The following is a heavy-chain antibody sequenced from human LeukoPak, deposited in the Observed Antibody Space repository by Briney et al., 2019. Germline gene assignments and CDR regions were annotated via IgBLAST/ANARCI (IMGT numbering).Heavy chain of an antibody. D-gene: IGHD3-3*01. Sequence: GESLKISCKGSGYSFTSYWIGWVRQMPGKGLEWMGIIYPGDSDTRYSPSFQGQVTISADKSISTAYLQWSSLKASDTAMYYCARALYYDFWSGPTSNWYFDLWGRGTLVTVSS. J-gene: IGHJ2*01. CDR1: GYSFTSYW. CDR2: IYPGDSDT. V-gene: IGHV5-51*01. CDR3: ARALYYDFWSGPTSNWYFDL.